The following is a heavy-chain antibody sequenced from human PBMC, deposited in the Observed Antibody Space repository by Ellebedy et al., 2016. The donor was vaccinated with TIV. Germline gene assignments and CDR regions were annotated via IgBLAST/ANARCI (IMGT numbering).Heavy chain of an antibody. V-gene: IGHV3-7*01. CDR3: ARDGWLHREYYFDY. Sequence: GESLKISXAASGFTFSSYWMSWVRQAPGKGLEWVANIKQDGSEKYYVDSVKGRFTISRDNAKNSLYLQMNSLRAEDTAVYYCARDGWLHREYYFDYWGQGTLVTVSS. CDR1: GFTFSSYW. J-gene: IGHJ4*02. CDR2: IKQDGSEK. D-gene: IGHD5-24*01.